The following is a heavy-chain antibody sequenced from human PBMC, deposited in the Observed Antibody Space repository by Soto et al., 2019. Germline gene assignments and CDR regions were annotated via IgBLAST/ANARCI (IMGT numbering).Heavy chain of an antibody. Sequence: QVQLVESGGGLVKPGGSLRLSCAASGFTFGDYYFNWIRQAPGKGLAWISYISSSSSYTNYADSVKGRFTISRDNAKNTLDLEMKSLRADDTAVYYCARDRSRVVTAFDSWGRGTLVTVSS. J-gene: IGHJ4*02. CDR3: ARDRSRVVTAFDS. CDR2: ISSSSSYT. CDR1: GFTFGDYY. V-gene: IGHV3-11*06. D-gene: IGHD2-21*02.